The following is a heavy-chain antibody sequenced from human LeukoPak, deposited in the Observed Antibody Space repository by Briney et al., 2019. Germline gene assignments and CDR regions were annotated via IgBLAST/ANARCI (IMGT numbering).Heavy chain of an antibody. CDR1: GFTFTRFW. CDR3: KSGGAAPGSFDY. J-gene: IGHJ4*02. Sequence: GGSLRLSCAASGFTFTRFWMSWMRQAPGKGLQWVANIKHDGSEQYYVDSVKGRFTISRDNAKNSLLLQMNSLGVEDTAVYYCKSGGAAPGSFDYWGQGALVTVSS. V-gene: IGHV3-7*01. D-gene: IGHD1-26*01. CDR2: IKHDGSEQ.